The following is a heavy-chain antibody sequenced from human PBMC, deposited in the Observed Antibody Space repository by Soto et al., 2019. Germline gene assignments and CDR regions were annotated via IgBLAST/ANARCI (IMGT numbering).Heavy chain of an antibody. Sequence: LSLTCAVYDGSFSGYYWSWIRQPPGKGLEWIGEINHSGSTNYNPSLKSRVTISVDTSKNQFSLKLSSVTAADTAVYYCARGFLSYGDYVILKPSWFDPWGQGTLVTVSS. CDR1: DGSFSGYY. CDR2: INHSGST. D-gene: IGHD4-17*01. CDR3: ARGFLSYGDYVILKPSWFDP. V-gene: IGHV4-34*01. J-gene: IGHJ5*02.